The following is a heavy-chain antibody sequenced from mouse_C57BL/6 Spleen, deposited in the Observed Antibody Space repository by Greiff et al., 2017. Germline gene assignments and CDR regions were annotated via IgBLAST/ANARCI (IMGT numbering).Heavy chain of an antibody. CDR1: GFTFSDYY. J-gene: IGHJ4*01. V-gene: IGHV5-12*01. D-gene: IGHD2-14*01. CDR2: LSNGGGST. Sequence: EVMLVESGGGLVQPGGSLKLSCAASGFTFSDYYMYWVRQTPEKRLEWVAYLSNGGGSTYYPDTVKGRFTISRDNAKNTLYLQMSRLKSEDTAMYYCARRGYHRAMDYWGQGTSVTVSS. CDR3: ARRGYHRAMDY.